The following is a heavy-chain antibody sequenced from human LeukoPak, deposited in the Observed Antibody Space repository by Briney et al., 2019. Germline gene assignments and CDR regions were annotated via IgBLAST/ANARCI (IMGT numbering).Heavy chain of an antibody. CDR1: GFTFSSFG. V-gene: IGHV3-23*01. CDR3: AKCILTGYYKGYMDV. D-gene: IGHD3-9*01. CDR2: ISGSGVST. J-gene: IGHJ6*03. Sequence: SGGSLRLSCAASGFTFSSFGMSWVRQAPGKGLEWVSAISGSGVSTYYADSVKGRFTISRDNSKNSLYLQVNSLRAENTAVYYCAKCILTGYYKGYMDVWGKGTTVTISS.